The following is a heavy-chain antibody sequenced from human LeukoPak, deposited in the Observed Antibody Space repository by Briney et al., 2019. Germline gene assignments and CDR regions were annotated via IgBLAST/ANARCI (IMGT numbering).Heavy chain of an antibody. J-gene: IGHJ4*02. CDR1: GFTFSSYE. CDR3: ARDGGSYDGSNFDY. CDR2: ISSSGSTI. Sequence: PGGSLRLSCAASGFTFSSYEMNWVRQAPGKGLEWVSYISSSGSTIYYADSVKGRFTISRDNAKNSLYLRMNSLRAEDTAVYYCARDGGSYDGSNFDYWGQGTLVTVSS. D-gene: IGHD1-26*01. V-gene: IGHV3-48*03.